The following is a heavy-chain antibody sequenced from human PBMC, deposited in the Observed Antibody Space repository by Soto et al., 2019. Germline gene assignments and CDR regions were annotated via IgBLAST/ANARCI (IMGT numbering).Heavy chain of an antibody. V-gene: IGHV3-74*01. Sequence: GGSLRHSCSASEFAYSSYCRHWVRQGPGKGLVWVARLNIDGSTRNYADSVKGRFTISRDNAQNTLFLQMNSLSAEDTAVYYCARGGHYDGASYHTLGFYYYGRGNQFTVS. D-gene: IGHD3-16*01. CDR2: LNIDGSTR. CDR3: ARGGHYDGASYHTLGFYY. CDR1: EFAYSSYC. J-gene: IGHJ4*02.